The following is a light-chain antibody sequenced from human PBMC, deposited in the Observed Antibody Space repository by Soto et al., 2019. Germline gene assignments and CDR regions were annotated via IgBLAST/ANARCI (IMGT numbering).Light chain of an antibody. CDR1: QSASSN. V-gene: IGKV3-15*01. CDR3: QHYNSYSEA. CDR2: GAS. Sequence: EIVLTQSPATLSLSPGERATLSCRASQSASSNLAWYQQKPGQAPRLLIYGASSRATGIPARFSGSGSGTEFPLTISSLQPDDFATYYCQHYNSYSEAFGQGTKVDI. J-gene: IGKJ1*01.